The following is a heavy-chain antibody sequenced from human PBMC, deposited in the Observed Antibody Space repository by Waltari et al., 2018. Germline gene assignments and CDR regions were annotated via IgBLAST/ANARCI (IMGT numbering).Heavy chain of an antibody. CDR3: ARDLGIAVAGT. CDR1: GGSISSYY. J-gene: IGHJ5*02. CDR2: IYYSGST. Sequence: QVQLQESGPGLVKPSETLSLTCPVSGGSISSYYWSWIRQPPGKGLEWIGYIYYSGSTNYNPSLKSRVTISVDTSKNQFSLKLSSVTAADTAVYYCARDLGIAVAGTWGQGTLVTVSS. D-gene: IGHD6-19*01. V-gene: IGHV4-59*01.